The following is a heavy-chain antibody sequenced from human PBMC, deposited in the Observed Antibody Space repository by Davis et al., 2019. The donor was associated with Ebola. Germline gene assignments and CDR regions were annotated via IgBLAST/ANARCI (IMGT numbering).Heavy chain of an antibody. J-gene: IGHJ4*02. CDR2: INPSGGST. CDR3: ARDGIPWLVRGYFDY. Sequence: AASVQVSCQASGYTFTSYYMHWVRQAPGQGLEWMGIINPSGGSTSYAQKFQGRVTMTRDTSTSTVYMELSSLRSEDTAVYYCARDGIPWLVRGYFDYWGQGTLVTVSS. V-gene: IGHV1-46*01. D-gene: IGHD6-19*01. CDR1: GYTFTSYY.